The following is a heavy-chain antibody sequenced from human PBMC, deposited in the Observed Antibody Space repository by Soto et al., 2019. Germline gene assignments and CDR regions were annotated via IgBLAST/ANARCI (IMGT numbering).Heavy chain of an antibody. J-gene: IGHJ1*01. CDR2: IIPILGIA. CDR3: ASHAYSDASSGYYGFQH. V-gene: IGHV1-69*02. Sequence: QVQLVQSGAEVKKPGSSVKVSCKASVVTFSSYTIRWVRQAPGQGREWMGRIIPILGIAHYAQKSQGRVTMTAAKSTGTAYMELRSWKDEDTAVYYCASHAYSDASSGYYGFQHWGQGTLVTVSS. CDR1: VVTFSSYT. D-gene: IGHD3-22*01.